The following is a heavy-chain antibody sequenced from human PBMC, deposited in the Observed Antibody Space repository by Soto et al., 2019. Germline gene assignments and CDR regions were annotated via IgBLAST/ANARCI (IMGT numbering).Heavy chain of an antibody. CDR1: GFIASNYW. CDR3: ARSLTLSACF. D-gene: IGHD2-15*01. J-gene: IGHJ3*01. V-gene: IGHV3-7*01. CDR2: IKGDGTEK. Sequence: DVQLVESGGGLVQPGGSLRLSCVASGFIASNYWVNWVRQAPGKGLEWVANIKGDGTEKNYVDSVRGRFTISRDDAMNSVYLQMNSLRAEDTAVYYCARSLTLSACFWGQGTMVTVSS.